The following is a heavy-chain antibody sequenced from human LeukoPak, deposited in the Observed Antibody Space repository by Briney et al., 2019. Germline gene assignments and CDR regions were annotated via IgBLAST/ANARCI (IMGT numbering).Heavy chain of an antibody. J-gene: IGHJ4*02. V-gene: IGHV3-66*01. Sequence: GGSLRLSCAASGFTVSANYMSWVRQVPGKGLEWVAVIHCGGSRYYADSVKGRFTISRDNSKTTLLLQMSGLRVEDTAVYYCARDPYYDSSGYDYWGQGTLVTVSS. CDR2: IHCGGSR. D-gene: IGHD3-22*01. CDR3: ARDPYYDSSGYDY. CDR1: GFTVSANY.